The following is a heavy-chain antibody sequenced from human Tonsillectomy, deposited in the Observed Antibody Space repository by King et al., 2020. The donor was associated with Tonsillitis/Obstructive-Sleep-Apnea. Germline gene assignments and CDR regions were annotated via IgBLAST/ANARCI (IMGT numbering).Heavy chain of an antibody. CDR1: GYTFTGYY. V-gene: IGHV1-2*02. CDR2: MNPNSGGT. CDR3: ARDMLPVAANFDY. J-gene: IGHJ4*02. Sequence: VQLVESGAEVKKPGASVWVSCKASGYTFTGYYLHWVRQAPGQGLEWLGWMNPNSGGTYYAQKFQGRVTMSRDTSISTAYMQLSFLLSEDTAVYYCARDMLPVAANFDYWGQGTLVTVSS. D-gene: IGHD2-8*01.